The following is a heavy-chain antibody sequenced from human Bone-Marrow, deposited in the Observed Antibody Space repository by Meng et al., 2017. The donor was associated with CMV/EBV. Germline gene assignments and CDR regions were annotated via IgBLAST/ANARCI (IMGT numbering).Heavy chain of an antibody. CDR3: ARVRGLPLFDP. J-gene: IGHJ5*02. CDR1: GGSISSGDYY. D-gene: IGHD5-18*01. V-gene: IGHV4-30-4*08. CDR2: IYYSGST. Sequence: SETLSLTCTVSGGSISSGDYYWSWIRQPPGKGLEWIGYIYYSGSTYYNPSLKSRVTISVDTSQNQFSLKLSSVTAADTAVYYCARVRGLPLFDPWGQGTLVTVSS.